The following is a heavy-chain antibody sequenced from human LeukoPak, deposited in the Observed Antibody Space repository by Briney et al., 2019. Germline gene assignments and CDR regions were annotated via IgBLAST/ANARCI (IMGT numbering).Heavy chain of an antibody. CDR1: GFTFSSYS. J-gene: IGHJ6*02. Sequence: PGGSLRLSCAASGFTFSSYSMNWVRQAPGKGLEWVSSISSSSSYIYYADSVKGRFTISRDNAKNSLYLQMNSLRAEDTAVYYCANVWFGELSRYYYGMDVWGQGTTVTVSS. CDR2: ISSSSSYI. D-gene: IGHD3-10*01. V-gene: IGHV3-21*01. CDR3: ANVWFGELSRYYYGMDV.